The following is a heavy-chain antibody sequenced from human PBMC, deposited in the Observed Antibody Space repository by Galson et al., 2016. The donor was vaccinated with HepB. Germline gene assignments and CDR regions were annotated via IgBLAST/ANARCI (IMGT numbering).Heavy chain of an antibody. CDR2: INAGNGNT. V-gene: IGHV1-3*01. CDR1: GYTFTGYY. CDR3: ARSYSGYDHFDY. D-gene: IGHD5-12*01. Sequence: SVKVSCKASGYTFTGYYMHWVRQTPGQRLEWMGWINAGNGNTKYSQKFQGRVTISRDTSASTAYMELSSLRSEDTTVYYCARSYSGYDHFDYWGQGTLVTVSS. J-gene: IGHJ4*02.